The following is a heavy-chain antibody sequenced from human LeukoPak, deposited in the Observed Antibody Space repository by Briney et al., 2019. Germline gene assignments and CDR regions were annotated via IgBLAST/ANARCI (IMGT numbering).Heavy chain of an antibody. V-gene: IGHV1-2*02. D-gene: IGHD3-3*01. CDR3: ARDYGLGKFWSGYCFDY. CDR2: INPNSGGT. Sequence: GASVKVSCKASGYTFTGYYMHWVRQAPGHGLEWMGWINPNSGGTNYAQKFQGRVTMTRDTSISTAYMELSRLRSDDTAVYYCARDYGLGKFWSGYCFDYWGQGTLVTVSS. CDR1: GYTFTGYY. J-gene: IGHJ4*02.